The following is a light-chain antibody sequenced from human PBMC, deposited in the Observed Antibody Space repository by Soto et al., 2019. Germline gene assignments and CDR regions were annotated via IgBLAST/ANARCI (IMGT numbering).Light chain of an antibody. CDR1: QNIHSN. Sequence: ETVMTQSPATLSVSPGETATISCRASQNIHSNLAWYQQKPGQAPTLLIYGASTMATGIPDRFSGGGSGTEFTLPIISLQSEDFAVYSCQQYNNWPRGTFGHGTKLEIK. J-gene: IGKJ2*02. CDR2: GAS. CDR3: QQYNNWPRGT. V-gene: IGKV3-15*01.